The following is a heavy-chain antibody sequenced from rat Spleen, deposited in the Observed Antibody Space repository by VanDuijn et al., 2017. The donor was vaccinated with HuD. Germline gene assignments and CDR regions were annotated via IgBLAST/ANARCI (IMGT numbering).Heavy chain of an antibody. V-gene: IGHV5-29*01. CDR1: GFTFSDYY. Sequence: EVQLVESDGGLVQPGRSLKLSCAASGFTFSDYYMAWVRQAPTKGLEWVATINYDGRSTYYRDSVKGRFTISRDNANSTLYLQMDSLRSEDTATYYCTRLYYSNWFAYWGQGTLVTVSS. CDR3: TRLYYSNWFAY. D-gene: IGHD1-1*01. CDR2: INYDGRST. J-gene: IGHJ3*01.